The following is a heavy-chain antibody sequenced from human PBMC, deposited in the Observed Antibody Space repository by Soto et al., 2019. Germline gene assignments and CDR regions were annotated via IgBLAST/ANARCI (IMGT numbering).Heavy chain of an antibody. D-gene: IGHD3-10*01. CDR1: GFTFSSYG. Sequence: PGGSLRLSCAASGFTFSSYGMPWVRQAPGKGLEWVAVIWYDGSNKYYADSVKGRFTISRDNSKNTLYLQMNSLRAEDTAVYYCARDYLSGYFDYWGQGTLVTVSS. J-gene: IGHJ4*02. CDR3: ARDYLSGYFDY. CDR2: IWYDGSNK. V-gene: IGHV3-33*01.